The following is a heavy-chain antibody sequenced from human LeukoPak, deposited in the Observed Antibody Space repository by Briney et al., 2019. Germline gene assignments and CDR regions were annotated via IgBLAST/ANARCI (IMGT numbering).Heavy chain of an antibody. CDR2: IYTSGST. Sequence: TSETLSLTCTVPGGSISGYYWSWIRQPAGKGLEWIGRIYTSGSTTCNPSLKSRVNMSVDTSKNQFSLKLSSVAAADTAVYYCARERDSSAYFDYWGQGTLVTVSS. CDR3: ARERDSSAYFDY. D-gene: IGHD3-22*01. V-gene: IGHV4-4*07. J-gene: IGHJ4*02. CDR1: GGSISGYY.